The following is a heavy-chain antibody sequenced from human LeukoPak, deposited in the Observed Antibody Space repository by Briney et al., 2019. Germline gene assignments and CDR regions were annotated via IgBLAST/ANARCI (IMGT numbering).Heavy chain of an antibody. D-gene: IGHD4-17*01. V-gene: IGHV3-21*01. J-gene: IGHJ3*02. CDR1: GFTFSSYS. CDR2: ISSSSSYI. CDR3: ARDFGGGGYGDYWSDAFDI. Sequence: GGSLRLSCAASGFTFSSYSMNWVRQAPGKGLEWVSSISSSSSYIYYADSVKGRFTISGDNAKNSLYLQMNSLRAEDTAVYYCARDFGGGGYGDYWSDAFDIWGQGTMVTVSS.